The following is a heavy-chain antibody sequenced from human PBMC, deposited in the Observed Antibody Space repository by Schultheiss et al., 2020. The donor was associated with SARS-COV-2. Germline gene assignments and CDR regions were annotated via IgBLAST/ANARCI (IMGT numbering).Heavy chain of an antibody. CDR1: GGSLSRSSYY. CDR2: INHSGST. D-gene: IGHD5-18*01. Sequence: SETLSLTCSVSGGSLSRSSYYWGWIRQPPGKGLEWIGEINHSGSTNYNPSLKSRVTISVDTSKNQFSLKLRSVTPADTAVYFCARDGYSYGTFGYWGQGTLVTVSS. V-gene: IGHV4-39*07. CDR3: ARDGYSYGTFGY. J-gene: IGHJ4*02.